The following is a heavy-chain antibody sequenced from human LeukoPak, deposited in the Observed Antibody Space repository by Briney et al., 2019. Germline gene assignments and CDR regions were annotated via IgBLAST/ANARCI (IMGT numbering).Heavy chain of an antibody. CDR2: IYHSGST. CDR3: ARDRYCGGDCYSDAEYFQH. J-gene: IGHJ1*01. D-gene: IGHD2-21*02. V-gene: IGHV4-30-2*01. CDR1: GGSISSGGYY. Sequence: PSETLSLTCTVSGGSISSGGYYWSWIRQPPGKGLEWIGYIYHSGSTYYNPSLKSRVTISVDTSKNQFSLKLSSVTAADTAVYYCARDRYCGGDCYSDAEYFQHWGQGTLVTVSS.